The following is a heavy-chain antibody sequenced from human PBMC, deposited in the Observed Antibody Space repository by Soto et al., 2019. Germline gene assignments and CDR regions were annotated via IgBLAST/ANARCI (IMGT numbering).Heavy chain of an antibody. D-gene: IGHD7-27*01. Sequence: EVQLLESGGGLVQPGGSLRLSCAGSGFTFINYAMNWVRQAPGKGLEWVSSISGGGDAAFFGDSVRGRFTISRDNSKNTVTLQMNSVGVGDTAVYYCARKILGSTTRPDYWYFDLWGRGTLVTVSS. CDR2: ISGGGDAA. J-gene: IGHJ2*01. CDR3: ARKILGSTTRPDYWYFDL. CDR1: GFTFINYA. V-gene: IGHV3-23*01.